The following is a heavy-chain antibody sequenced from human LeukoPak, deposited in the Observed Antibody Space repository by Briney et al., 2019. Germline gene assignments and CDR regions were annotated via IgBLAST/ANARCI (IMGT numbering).Heavy chain of an antibody. Sequence: SETLSLTCTVSVRSNTSRTDHGAWGRQPPGEGREWFETIYYRWSTYYNPSLKIQVTISEDTANNQFALRLRSVTAADTAVYYCARDFSSSSSVYYYYYMDVWGKGTTVTVS. CDR3: ARDFSSSSSVYYYYYMDV. D-gene: IGHD6-6*01. CDR1: VRSNTSRTDH. V-gene: IGHV4-39*06. J-gene: IGHJ6*03. CDR2: IYYRWST.